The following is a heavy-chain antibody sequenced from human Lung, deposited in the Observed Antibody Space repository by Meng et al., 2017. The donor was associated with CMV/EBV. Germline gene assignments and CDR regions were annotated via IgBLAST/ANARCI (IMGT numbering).Heavy chain of an antibody. CDR3: LRRSGGSV. CDR1: GDSIPNHNW. Sequence: REWGPALVKPSGTLSLTCAVSGDSIPNHNWWAWVRQPPGKGLGWIGEIPHRGSSAYNPSLKSRVSMSIDKSKNQFSLKLTSVTAADTAVYHCLRRSGGSVWGQGTLVTVSS. J-gene: IGHJ1*01. D-gene: IGHD3-10*01. CDR2: IPHRGSS. V-gene: IGHV4-4*02.